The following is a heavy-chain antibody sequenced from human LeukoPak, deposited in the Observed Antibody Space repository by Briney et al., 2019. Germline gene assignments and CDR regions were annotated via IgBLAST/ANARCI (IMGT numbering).Heavy chain of an antibody. CDR3: ARESGSGWYTVDY. V-gene: IGHV3-53*01. CDR2: IYSGGST. D-gene: IGHD6-19*01. J-gene: IGHJ4*02. Sequence: GGSLRLSCAASGFTVSSNYMSWVRQAPEKGLEWVSVIYSGGSTYYADSVKGRFTISRDNSKNTLYLQMNSLRAEDTAVYYCARESGSGWYTVDYWGQGTLVTVSS. CDR1: GFTVSSNY.